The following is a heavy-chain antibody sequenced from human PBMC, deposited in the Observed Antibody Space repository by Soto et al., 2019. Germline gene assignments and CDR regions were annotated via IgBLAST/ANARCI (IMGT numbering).Heavy chain of an antibody. J-gene: IGHJ4*01. CDR3: ASGHGDYVRGGDY. CDR2: INHSGST. D-gene: IGHD4-17*01. Sequence: QVQLQQWGAGLLKPSEPLSLTCAVYGGSFSGYYWSWIRQPPGKGLEWIGEINHSGSTNYNLSLMSRVTISVDTSKNQFSLKLSSVTASDTAVYYCASGHGDYVRGGDYWGHGTLVTVSS. V-gene: IGHV4-34*01. CDR1: GGSFSGYY.